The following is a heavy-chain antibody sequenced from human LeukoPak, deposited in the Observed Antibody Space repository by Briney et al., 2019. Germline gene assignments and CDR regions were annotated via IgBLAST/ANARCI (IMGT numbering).Heavy chain of an antibody. CDR1: GFIFSSYS. Sequence: GGSLRLSCAASGFIFSSYSMNWVRQAPGKGLVWVSRINSDGRSTKYADSVKGRFTISRDNAKNTLYLQMNSLRAEDTAVYYCVRDRAVSPFPPDAFDMWGQGTMVTVAS. J-gene: IGHJ3*02. V-gene: IGHV3-74*01. D-gene: IGHD4-17*01. CDR2: INSDGRST. CDR3: VRDRAVSPFPPDAFDM.